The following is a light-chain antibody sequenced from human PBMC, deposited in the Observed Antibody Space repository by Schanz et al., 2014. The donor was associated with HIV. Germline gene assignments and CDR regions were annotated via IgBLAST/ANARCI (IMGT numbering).Light chain of an antibody. CDR3: QSYDSSLSGVV. CDR1: SSNIGAGYD. V-gene: IGLV1-40*01. Sequence: QSVLTQPPSVSGAPGQRVTISCTGSSSNIGAGYDVHWYQQLPGTAPKLLIYGTSNRPSGVPDRLSGSKSGTSASLAITGLQAEDEADYYFQSYDSSLSGVVFGGGTKLTVL. CDR2: GTS. J-gene: IGLJ2*01.